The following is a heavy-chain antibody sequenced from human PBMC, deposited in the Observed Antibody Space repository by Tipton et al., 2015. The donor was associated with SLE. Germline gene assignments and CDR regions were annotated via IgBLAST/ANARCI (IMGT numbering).Heavy chain of an antibody. Sequence: TLSLTCSLSGASISGGSYFWTWIRHPAGKSLEWIGRVFVSGDTNYNPSLKSRVTMSIDTSKNQFSLKLSSVTDVDTAVYYCARTAGRSVKLWYFDLWGRGTLVTVSS. D-gene: IGHD5-18*01. J-gene: IGHJ2*01. CDR1: GASISGGSYF. CDR2: VFVSGDT. CDR3: ARTAGRSVKLWYFDL. V-gene: IGHV4-61*02.